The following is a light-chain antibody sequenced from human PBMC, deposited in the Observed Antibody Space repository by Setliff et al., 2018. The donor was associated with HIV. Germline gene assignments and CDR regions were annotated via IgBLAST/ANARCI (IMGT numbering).Light chain of an antibody. J-gene: IGLJ1*01. CDR1: SSDIGTYKL. CDR3: CSYAGSNTFV. V-gene: IGLV2-23*02. CDR2: EVT. Sequence: QSALAQPASVSGSPGQSISISCTGTSSDIGTYKLVSWYQQHPGKAPRLMIYEVTKRPSGVSNRFSGSKSGNTASLTISGLQSGDDADYYCCSYAGSNTFVFGTGTKVTVL.